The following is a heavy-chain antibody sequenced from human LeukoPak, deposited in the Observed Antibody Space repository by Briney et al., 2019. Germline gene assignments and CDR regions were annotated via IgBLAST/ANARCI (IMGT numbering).Heavy chain of an antibody. CDR1: GFVFDTYA. J-gene: IGHJ4*02. D-gene: IGHD3-10*01. V-gene: IGHV3-23*01. CDR2: ISGSGVTT. Sequence: GGSLRLSCAASGFVFDTYAMNWVRQAPGKGLEWVSLISGSGVTTDYSDSVKGRFTISRDNSKNTLYLQMNTLRADDTAVYYCAKSVYHSGNYWGQGTLVTVSS. CDR3: AKSVYHSGNY.